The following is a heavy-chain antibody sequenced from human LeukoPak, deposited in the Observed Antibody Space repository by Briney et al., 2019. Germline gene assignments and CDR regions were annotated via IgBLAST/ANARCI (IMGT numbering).Heavy chain of an antibody. Sequence: ASVKVSCKASGYTFNNFGITWVRQAPGQGLEWMGWISAYDGDTRYAQKIEGRFFITTDTSTSTAYMELRSLRPDDTAVYFCARDGRFAAYEPDYWGQGTLVTVSS. J-gene: IGHJ4*02. CDR3: ARDGRFAAYEPDY. CDR1: GYTFNNFG. CDR2: ISAYDGDT. D-gene: IGHD1-26*01. V-gene: IGHV1-18*01.